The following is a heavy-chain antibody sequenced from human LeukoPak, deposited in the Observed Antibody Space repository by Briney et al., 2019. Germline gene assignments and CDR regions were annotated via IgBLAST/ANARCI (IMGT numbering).Heavy chain of an antibody. D-gene: IGHD3-10*01. V-gene: IGHV4-34*01. CDR1: GESFSGYY. Sequence: SETLSLTCAVYGESFSGYYWSWIRQPPGKGLEWIGEINHSGSINYSPSLKSRVTVSVDTSKNQFSLKLSSVTAADTAVYYCASSYYYGSGSYRPFYFDYWGQRTLVTVSS. CDR2: INHSGSI. CDR3: ASSYYYGSGSYRPFYFDY. J-gene: IGHJ4*02.